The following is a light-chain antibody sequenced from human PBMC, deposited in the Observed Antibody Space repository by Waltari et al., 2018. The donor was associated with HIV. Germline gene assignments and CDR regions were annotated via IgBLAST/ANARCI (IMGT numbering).Light chain of an antibody. CDR1: SSQIGSNY. CDR3: ATCADRPSSPVV. Sequence: QSVLTQPPSASGTPGQRVTISCSGSSSQIGSNYVHWYQQLPGTAPKLLIYKNNERAAGVPDRFSGSKSGTSASLAISGLRSEDEAVYYCATCADRPSSPVVFGGGTKVTVL. V-gene: IGLV1-47*01. CDR2: KNN. J-gene: IGLJ2*01.